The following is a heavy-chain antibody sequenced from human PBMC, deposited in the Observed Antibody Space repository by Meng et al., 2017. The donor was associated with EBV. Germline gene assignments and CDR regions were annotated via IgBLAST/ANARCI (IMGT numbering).Heavy chain of an antibody. CDR1: GGTFRSDA. J-gene: IGHJ4*02. D-gene: IGHD3-10*01. Sequence: QVQVLQSWAEVKKTGSSVKVSCRTSGGTFRSDAVSWVRQAPGQGLEWMGGLIPMVGAPHYAQKFQGRVTIIADESTSTHSMELNSLRSEDTAMYYCASESGRGFTPDYWGQGTLVTVSS. V-gene: IGHV1-69*01. CDR3: ASESGRGFTPDY. CDR2: LIPMVGAP.